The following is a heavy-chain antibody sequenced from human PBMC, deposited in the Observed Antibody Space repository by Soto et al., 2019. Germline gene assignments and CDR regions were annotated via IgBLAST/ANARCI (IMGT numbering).Heavy chain of an antibody. CDR1: GFTFSSYA. J-gene: IGHJ6*02. CDR3: AGTLNSSSRWWGMDV. CDR2: ISGSGGST. D-gene: IGHD6-13*01. Sequence: EVQLLESGGGLVQPGGSLRLSCAASGFTFSSYAMSWVRQAPGKGLEWVSAISGSGGSTYYADSVKGRFTISRDNSKNTLYLQMNSLRAEDTAVYYCAGTLNSSSRWWGMDVWGQGTTVTVSS. V-gene: IGHV3-23*01.